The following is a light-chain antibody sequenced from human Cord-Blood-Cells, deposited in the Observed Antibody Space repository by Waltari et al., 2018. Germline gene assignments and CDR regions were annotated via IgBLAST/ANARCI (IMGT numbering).Light chain of an antibody. CDR3: SSYTSSSTLV. CDR2: DVS. V-gene: IGLV2-14*01. CDR1: SSDAGGYNY. J-gene: IGLJ1*01. Sequence: QSALTQPASVSGSPGQSITISCTGISSDAGGYNYVSWYQQHPGKAPKLMIYDVSNRPSGVSNRFSGSKSGNTASLTISGLQAEDEADYYCSSYTSSSTLVFGTGTKVTVL.